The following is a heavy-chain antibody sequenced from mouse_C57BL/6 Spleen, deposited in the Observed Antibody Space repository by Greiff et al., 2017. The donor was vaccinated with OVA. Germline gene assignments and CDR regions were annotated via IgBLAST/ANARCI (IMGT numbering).Heavy chain of an antibody. CDR2: ISSGSSTI. J-gene: IGHJ3*01. CDR3: ANNWFAY. V-gene: IGHV5-17*01. Sequence: EVKVEESGGGLVKPGGSLKLSCAASGFTFSDYGMHWVRQAPEKGLEWVAYISSGSSTIYYADTVKGRFTISRDNAKNTLFLQMTSLRSEDTAMYYCANNWFAYWGQGTLVTVSA. CDR1: GFTFSDYG.